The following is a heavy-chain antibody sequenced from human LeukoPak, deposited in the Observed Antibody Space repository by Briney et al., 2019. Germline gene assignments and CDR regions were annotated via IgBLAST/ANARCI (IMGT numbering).Heavy chain of an antibody. D-gene: IGHD3-10*01. CDR3: ARRGTMVRGWFDP. CDR1: GGSFSGYY. CDR2: INHSGST. Sequence: SETLSLTCAVYGGSFSGYYWSWIRQPPGKGLEWIGEINHSGSTNYNPSLKSRVTISVDTSKNQFSLKLSSVTAADTAVYYCARRGTMVRGWFDPWGQGTLVTVSS. J-gene: IGHJ5*02. V-gene: IGHV4-34*01.